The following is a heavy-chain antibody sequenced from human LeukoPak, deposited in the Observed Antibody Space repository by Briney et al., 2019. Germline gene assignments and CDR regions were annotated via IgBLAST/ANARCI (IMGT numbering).Heavy chain of an antibody. CDR1: GGSISSYY. Sequence: KASETLSLTCTVSGGSISSYYWSWLRQPPGKGLEWIGYIYYSGSTNYNPSLKSRVTISVDTSKNQFSLKLSSVTAADTAVYYCASGYYYMDVWGKGTTVTVSS. D-gene: IGHD3-10*01. J-gene: IGHJ6*03. CDR2: IYYSGST. CDR3: ASGYYYMDV. V-gene: IGHV4-59*01.